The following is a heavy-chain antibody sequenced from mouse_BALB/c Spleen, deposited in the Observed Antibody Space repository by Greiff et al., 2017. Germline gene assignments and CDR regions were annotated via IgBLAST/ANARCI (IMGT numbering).Heavy chain of an antibody. CDR2: IWGDGST. Sequence: VKVVESGPGLVAPSQSLSITCTVSGFSLTGYGVNWVRQPPGKGLEWLGMIWGDGSTDYNSALKSRLSISKDNSKSQVFLKMNSLQTDDTARYYCAREGTTVVATDWYFDVWGAGTTVTVSS. CDR3: AREGTTVVATDWYFDV. D-gene: IGHD1-1*01. J-gene: IGHJ1*01. V-gene: IGHV2-6-7*01. CDR1: GFSLTGYG.